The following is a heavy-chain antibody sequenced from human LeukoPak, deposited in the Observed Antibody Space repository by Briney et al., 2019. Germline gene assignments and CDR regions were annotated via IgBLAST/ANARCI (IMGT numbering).Heavy chain of an antibody. J-gene: IGHJ6*03. CDR1: GGTFSSYA. V-gene: IGHV1-69*06. Sequence: ASVKVSCKASGGTFSSYAISWVRQAPGQGLEWMGGIIPIFGTANYAQKFQGRVTITADKSTSTAYMELSSLRSEDTAVYYCAREKGSGWRLNYYYYMDVWGKGTTVTVSS. D-gene: IGHD6-19*01. CDR2: IIPIFGTA. CDR3: AREKGSGWRLNYYYYMDV.